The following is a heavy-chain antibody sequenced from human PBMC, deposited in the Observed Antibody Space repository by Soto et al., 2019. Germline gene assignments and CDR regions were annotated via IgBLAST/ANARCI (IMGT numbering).Heavy chain of an antibody. J-gene: IGHJ4*02. D-gene: IGHD2-8*01. CDR1: GFTFSNAW. CDR3: TTDLIVLLVYAIILVG. V-gene: IGHV3-15*07. CDR2: IKSKTDGGTT. Sequence: EVQLVESGGGLVKPGGSLRLSCAASGFTFSNAWMNWVRQAPGTGLEWVGRIKSKTDGGTTDYAAPVKGRFTISRDESKITLYLQMNSVKTEDTCAYYCTTDLIVLLVYAIILVGWGQGTLVTVAS.